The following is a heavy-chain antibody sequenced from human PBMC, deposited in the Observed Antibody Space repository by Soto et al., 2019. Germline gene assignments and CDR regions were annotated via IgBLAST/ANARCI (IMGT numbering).Heavy chain of an antibody. CDR3: ASEMRRGYGRGGSCYYYYCGMDV. J-gene: IGHJ6*02. V-gene: IGHV1-46*01. Sequence: QVQLVQSGAEVKKPGASVKVACKASGYTFTSYYMHWVRQAPGQGLEWMGIINPSGGSTSYAQKFQGRVTITMDTSTSTVYMPLSSLRSEDSAEYYCASEMRRGYGRGGSCYYYYCGMDVCGQGTTVTVSS. D-gene: IGHD2-15*01. CDR1: GYTFTSYY. CDR2: INPSGGST.